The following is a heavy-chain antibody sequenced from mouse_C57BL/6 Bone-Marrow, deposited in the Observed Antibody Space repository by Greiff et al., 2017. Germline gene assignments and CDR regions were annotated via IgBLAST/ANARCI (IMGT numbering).Heavy chain of an antibody. CDR2: IRSKSNNYAT. V-gene: IGHV10-1*01. J-gene: IGHJ4*01. CDR1: GFSFNTYA. Sequence: EVKLVESGGGLVQPKGSLKLSCAASGFSFNTYAMNWVRQAPGKGLEWVARIRSKSNNYATYYADSVKDRFTISRDDSESMLYLQMNNLKTEDTAMYYCVRNTVPYAMDYWGQGTSVTVSS. CDR3: VRNTVPYAMDY. D-gene: IGHD1-1*01.